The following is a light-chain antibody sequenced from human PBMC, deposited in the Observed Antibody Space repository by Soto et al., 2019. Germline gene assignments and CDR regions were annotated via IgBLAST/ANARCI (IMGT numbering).Light chain of an antibody. Sequence: EIVLTQSPGTLSLSPGERATLSCRASQSVRSSYLAWYQQKPGQAPRLLIYGSSSRATGIPDRFSGSGSGTHFPLTISRLEPEDFAVYYCQQYGRTIGQGTKVDIK. J-gene: IGKJ1*01. CDR1: QSVRSSY. CDR3: QQYGRT. V-gene: IGKV3-20*01. CDR2: GSS.